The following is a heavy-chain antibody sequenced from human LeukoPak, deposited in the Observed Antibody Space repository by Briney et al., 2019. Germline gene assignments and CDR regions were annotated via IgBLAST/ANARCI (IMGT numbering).Heavy chain of an antibody. D-gene: IGHD6-13*01. CDR3: ARVQVSPIAAAATDY. J-gene: IGHJ4*02. CDR2: ISSSGSTI. CDR1: GFTFSSYE. Sequence: GGSLRLSCAASGFTFSSYEMNWVRQAPGKGLEWVSYISSSGSTIYYADSVKGRFTISRDNAKNSLYLQMNSLRAEDTAVYYCARVQVSPIAAAATDYWGQGTLVTVPS. V-gene: IGHV3-48*03.